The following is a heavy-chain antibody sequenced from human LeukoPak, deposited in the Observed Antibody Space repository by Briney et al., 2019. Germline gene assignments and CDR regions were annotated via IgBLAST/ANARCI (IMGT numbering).Heavy chain of an antibody. Sequence: PSETLSLTCTVSGGSISSSSYYWGWIRQPPGKGLEWIGSIYYSGSTYYNPSLKSRVTISVDTSKNQFSLQLSSVTAADTAVYYCARGAARGRVDYMDVWGKGTTVTVSS. CDR1: GGSISSSSYY. D-gene: IGHD5-18*01. J-gene: IGHJ6*03. CDR3: ARGAARGRVDYMDV. V-gene: IGHV4-39*07. CDR2: IYYSGST.